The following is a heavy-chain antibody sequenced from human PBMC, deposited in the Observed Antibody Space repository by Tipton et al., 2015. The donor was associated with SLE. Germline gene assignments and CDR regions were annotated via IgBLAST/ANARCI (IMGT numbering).Heavy chain of an antibody. D-gene: IGHD2-21*01. CDR2: IYYSGST. V-gene: IGHV4-38-2*02. Sequence: TLSLTCTVSRDYVSTTSYWAWIRQPPGQGLEWIGTIYYSGSTSYNPSLKSRVTISVDTSKNQFSLNLSSVTAADTAVYYCARSYCGGFCYNYYYYGMDVWGQGTTVTVSS. CDR1: RDYVSTTSY. J-gene: IGHJ6*02. CDR3: ARSYCGGFCYNYYYYGMDV.